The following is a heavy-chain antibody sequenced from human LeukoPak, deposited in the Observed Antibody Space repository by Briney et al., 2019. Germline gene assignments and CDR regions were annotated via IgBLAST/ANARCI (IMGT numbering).Heavy chain of an antibody. CDR1: GYTFTSYD. Sequence: GASVTVSCTASGYTFTSYDINWVRQAPGQGLEWMGWMNPNSGNTGYAQKFQGRVTITRNTSISTAYMELSSLKSEDTAVYYCARGLFTPPTYYYDSSGYYSHFDYWGQGTLVTVSS. CDR3: ARGLFTPPTYYYDSSGYYSHFDY. CDR2: MNPNSGNT. D-gene: IGHD3-22*01. J-gene: IGHJ4*02. V-gene: IGHV1-8*03.